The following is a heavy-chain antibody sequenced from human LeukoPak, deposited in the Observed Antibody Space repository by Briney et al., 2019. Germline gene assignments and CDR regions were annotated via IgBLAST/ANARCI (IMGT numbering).Heavy chain of an antibody. CDR2: ISYDGSNK. D-gene: IGHD2-21*02. CDR3: AREVAHCGGDCYSHFDY. CDR1: GFTFSSYA. J-gene: IGHJ4*02. V-gene: IGHV3-30-3*01. Sequence: GGSLRLSCAASGFTFSSYAMHWVRQAPGKGLEWVAVISYDGSNKYYADSVKRRFTISRDNSKNTLYLKMNSLRAEDTAVYYCAREVAHCGGDCYSHFDYWGQGTLVTVSS.